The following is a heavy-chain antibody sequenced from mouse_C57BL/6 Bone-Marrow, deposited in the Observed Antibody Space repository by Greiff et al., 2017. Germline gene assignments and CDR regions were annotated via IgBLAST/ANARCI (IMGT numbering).Heavy chain of an antibody. CDR2: IDPSDSYT. Sequence: QVQLQQPGAELVRPGTSVKLSCKASGYTFTSYWMHWVKQRPGQGLEWIGVIDPSDSYTNYNQKFKGKATLTVDTSSSTAYMQLSSLTSEDSAVYYCARGLLRYPAWFAYWGQGTLVTVSA. CDR1: GYTFTSYW. D-gene: IGHD1-1*01. J-gene: IGHJ3*01. CDR3: ARGLLRYPAWFAY. V-gene: IGHV1-59*01.